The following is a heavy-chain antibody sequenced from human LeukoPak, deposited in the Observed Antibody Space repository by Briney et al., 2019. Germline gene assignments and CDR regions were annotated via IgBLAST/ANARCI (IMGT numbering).Heavy chain of an antibody. Sequence: ASVKVSCKASGGTFSSYAISWVRQAPGQGLEWMGGIIPIFGTANYAQKFQGRVTITTDESTSTAYMELSSLRSEDTAVYYCAREHSLTGTFDYWGQGTLVTVSS. J-gene: IGHJ4*02. CDR1: GGTFSSYA. D-gene: IGHD1-20*01. CDR3: AREHSLTGTFDY. CDR2: IIPIFGTA. V-gene: IGHV1-69*05.